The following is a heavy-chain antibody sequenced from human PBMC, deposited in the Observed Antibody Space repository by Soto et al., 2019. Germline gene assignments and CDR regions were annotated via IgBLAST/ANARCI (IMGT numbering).Heavy chain of an antibody. CDR1: GGSFSGYY. D-gene: IGHD3-10*01. CDR3: ARGYYGSGSRASNWFDP. Sequence: SETLSLTCAVYGGSFSGYYWSWIRQPPVKGLEWIGEINHSGSTNYNPSLKSRVTISVDTSKNQFSLKLSSVTAADTAVYYCARGYYGSGSRASNWFDPWGQGTLVTVSS. J-gene: IGHJ5*02. V-gene: IGHV4-34*01. CDR2: INHSGST.